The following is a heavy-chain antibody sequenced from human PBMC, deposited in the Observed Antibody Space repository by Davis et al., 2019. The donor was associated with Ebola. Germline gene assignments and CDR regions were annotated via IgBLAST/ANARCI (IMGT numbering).Heavy chain of an antibody. Sequence: GESLKISCAASGFTFSSYGMHWVRQAPGKGLEWVAVISYDGSNKYYADSVKGRFTISRDNSKNTLYLQMNSLRAEDTAVYYCARDRGDSSGWLYYFDYWGQGTLVTVSS. D-gene: IGHD6-19*01. J-gene: IGHJ4*02. CDR2: ISYDGSNK. CDR1: GFTFSSYG. CDR3: ARDRGDSSGWLYYFDY. V-gene: IGHV3-30*03.